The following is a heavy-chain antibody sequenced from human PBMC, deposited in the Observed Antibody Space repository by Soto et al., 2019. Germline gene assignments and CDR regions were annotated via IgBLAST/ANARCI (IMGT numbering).Heavy chain of an antibody. D-gene: IGHD1-7*01. CDR2: IGTAGDT. CDR1: GFTFSSYD. Sequence: EVQLVESGGGLVQPGGSLRLSCAASGFTFSSYDMHWVRQATGKGLEWVSAIGTAGDTYYPGSVKGRFTISRENAKNSLYLQMNSLRAGDTAVYDCARGSSNYFFDLWGRGTLVTVSS. V-gene: IGHV3-13*04. CDR3: ARGSSNYFFDL. J-gene: IGHJ2*01.